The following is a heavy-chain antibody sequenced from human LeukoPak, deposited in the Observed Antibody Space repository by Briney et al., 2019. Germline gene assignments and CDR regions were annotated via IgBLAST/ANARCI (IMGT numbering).Heavy chain of an antibody. D-gene: IGHD7-27*01. J-gene: IGHJ4*02. V-gene: IGHV3-74*01. CDR2: INTDGSST. CDR3: ARDLTGDTYFDY. Sequence: GGSLRLSCTASGFTFSSYWMHWVRQAPGKGLVWVSRINTDGSSTSYADSVKGRFTISRENAKNTLYLQMNSLRAEDTAVYYCARDLTGDTYFDYWGQGTLVTVSS. CDR1: GFTFSSYW.